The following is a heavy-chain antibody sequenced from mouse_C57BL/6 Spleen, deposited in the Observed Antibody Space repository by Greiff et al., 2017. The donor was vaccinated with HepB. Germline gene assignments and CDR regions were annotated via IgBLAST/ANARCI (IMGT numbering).Heavy chain of an antibody. CDR1: GYTFTDYE. CDR2: IDPETGGT. J-gene: IGHJ4*01. CDR3: TRSTGDYAMDY. Sequence: QVHVKQSGAELVRPGASVTLSCKASGYTFTDYEMHWVKQTPVHGLEWIGAIDPETGGTAYNQKFKGKAILTADKSSSTAYMELRSLTSEDSAVYYCTRSTGDYAMDYWGQGTSVTVSS. V-gene: IGHV1-15*01.